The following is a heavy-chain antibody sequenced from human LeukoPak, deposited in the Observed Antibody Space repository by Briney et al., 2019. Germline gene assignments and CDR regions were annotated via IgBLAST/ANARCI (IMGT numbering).Heavy chain of an antibody. J-gene: IGHJ3*02. CDR2: MNPNSGNT. Sequence: ASVKVSCKASGYTFTSYDINWVRQATGQGLEWMGWMNPNSGNTGYAQKFQGRVTITADESTSTAYMELSSLRSEDTAVYYCAYQEENDAFDIWGQGTMVTVSS. D-gene: IGHD2-2*01. CDR3: AYQEENDAFDI. CDR1: GYTFTSYD. V-gene: IGHV1-8*01.